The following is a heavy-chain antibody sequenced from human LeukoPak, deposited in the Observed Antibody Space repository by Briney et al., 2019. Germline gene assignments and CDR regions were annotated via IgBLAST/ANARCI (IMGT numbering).Heavy chain of an antibody. J-gene: IGHJ5*02. D-gene: IGHD6-13*01. CDR1: GGTFISYA. CDR2: IIPIFGTA. V-gene: IGHV1-69*13. CDR3: ARSAGTGYNWFDP. Sequence: SVKVSCKASGGTFISYAISGVRQAPGQGLEWMGGIIPIFGTANYAQKFQGRVTITADESTSTAYMELSSLRSEDTAVYYCARSAGTGYNWFDPWGQGTLVTVSS.